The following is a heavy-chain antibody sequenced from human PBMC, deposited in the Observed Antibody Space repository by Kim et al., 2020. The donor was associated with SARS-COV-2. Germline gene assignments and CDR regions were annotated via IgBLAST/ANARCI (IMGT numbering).Heavy chain of an antibody. CDR1: GGTFSSYA. CDR3: ARDRKWLQSFFDY. V-gene: IGHV1-69*04. CDR2: IIPILGIT. Sequence: SVKVSCKASGGTFSSYAISWVRQAPGQGLEWMGRIIPILGITNYAQKFQGRVTITADKSTSTAYMELSSLRSEDTAVYYCARDRKWLQSFFDYWGQGTLVTVSS. J-gene: IGHJ4*02. D-gene: IGHD5-12*01.